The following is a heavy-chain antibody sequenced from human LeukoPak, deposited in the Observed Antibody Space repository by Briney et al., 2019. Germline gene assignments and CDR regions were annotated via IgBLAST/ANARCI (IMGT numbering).Heavy chain of an antibody. Sequence: ASVKVSRKASGYTFTGYYMHWVRQAPGQGLEWMGWISAYNGNTNYAQKLQGRVTMTTDTSTSTAYMELRSLRSDDTAVYYCARGGYSGYDSDYWGQGTLVTVSS. CDR3: ARGGYSGYDSDY. V-gene: IGHV1-18*04. J-gene: IGHJ4*02. CDR1: GYTFTGYY. D-gene: IGHD5-12*01. CDR2: ISAYNGNT.